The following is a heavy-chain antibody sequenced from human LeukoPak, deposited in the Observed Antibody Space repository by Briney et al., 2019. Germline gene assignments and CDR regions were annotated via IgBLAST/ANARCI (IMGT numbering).Heavy chain of an antibody. CDR1: GYTFNIYD. J-gene: IGHJ4*02. Sequence: ASVKVSCKASGYTFNIYDLTGVPHAPGQGLEWMGWISGYNGNTNYAQKLQGRVTMTTDTSTITAYMELRSLRSDDTAVYYCAKGSSLYDSGVSCQDDGFAIWGQGTLVTVSS. D-gene: IGHD2-15*01. CDR2: ISGYNGNT. V-gene: IGHV1-18*04. CDR3: AKGSSLYDSGVSCQDDGFAI.